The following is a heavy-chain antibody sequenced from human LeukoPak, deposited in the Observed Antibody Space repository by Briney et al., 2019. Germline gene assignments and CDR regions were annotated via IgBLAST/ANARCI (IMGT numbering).Heavy chain of an antibody. Sequence: GGSLRLSCAASGFSFSSYWMSWVRQAPRKGLEWVANIKEDESEKDYVDSVKGRFTISRDNAKNSLYLQMNSLRAEDTAVYYCATLVVPGWFDPWGQGTLVTVSS. D-gene: IGHD2-15*01. V-gene: IGHV3-7*03. CDR1: GFSFSSYW. CDR2: IKEDESEK. CDR3: ATLVVPGWFDP. J-gene: IGHJ5*02.